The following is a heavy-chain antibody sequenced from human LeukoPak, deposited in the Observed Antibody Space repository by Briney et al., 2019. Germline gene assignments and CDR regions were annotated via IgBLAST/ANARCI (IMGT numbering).Heavy chain of an antibody. CDR1: GFTFSHYW. Sequence: PGGSLRLSCAASGFTFSHYWMSWVRQAPGKGLEWVSYIIGSSTTIYYADSVKGRFTISRDNAKNSLFLQMNSLRDEDTAVYYCARADGLRDYLFDYWGQGTLVTVSS. J-gene: IGHJ4*02. CDR2: IIGSSTTI. D-gene: IGHD4-17*01. V-gene: IGHV3-48*02. CDR3: ARADGLRDYLFDY.